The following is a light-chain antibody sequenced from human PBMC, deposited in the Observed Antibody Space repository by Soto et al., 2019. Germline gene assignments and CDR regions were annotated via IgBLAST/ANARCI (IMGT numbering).Light chain of an antibody. CDR1: TSNIGTNT. CDR2: SND. V-gene: IGLV1-44*01. CDR3: ATWDDSLNVV. Sequence: QSVLTQSPSASGTPGQRVSISCSGSTSNIGTNTVSWYQHVPGTAPKLLIDSNDQRPSAVPGRFSGSKSGTSASLAISGLLSEDEADYYWATWDDSLNVVFGGGTQLTVL. J-gene: IGLJ2*01.